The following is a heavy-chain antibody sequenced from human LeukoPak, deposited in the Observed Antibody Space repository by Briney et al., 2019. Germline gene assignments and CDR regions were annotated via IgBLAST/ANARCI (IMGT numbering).Heavy chain of an antibody. CDR1: GGSFSGYY. J-gene: IGHJ3*02. Sequence: SETLSLTCAVYGGSFSGYYWSWIRQPPGKGLEWIGEINHSGSTNYNPSLKSRVTISVDTSKNQFSLKLSSVTAADTAVYYCARGGRGFWSGYAARAFDIWGQGAMVTVSS. D-gene: IGHD3-3*01. V-gene: IGHV4-34*01. CDR2: INHSGST. CDR3: ARGGRGFWSGYAARAFDI.